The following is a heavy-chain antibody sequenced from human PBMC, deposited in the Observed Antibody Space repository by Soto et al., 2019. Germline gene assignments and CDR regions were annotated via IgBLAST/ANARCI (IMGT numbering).Heavy chain of an antibody. CDR3: AKDQYFDWPTATHY. CDR1: GFTFNNYA. D-gene: IGHD3-9*01. V-gene: IGHV3-23*01. CDR2: ISGAGSSS. Sequence: EVQLLESGGGLVQPGGSLRLSCAASGFTFNNYAMLWVRQAPGKGLEWVSAISGAGSSSYYADSVEGRFTISRDNSKNTLYLQMNSLRVEDTALYYCAKDQYFDWPTATHYCGQGTLVTVSS. J-gene: IGHJ4*02.